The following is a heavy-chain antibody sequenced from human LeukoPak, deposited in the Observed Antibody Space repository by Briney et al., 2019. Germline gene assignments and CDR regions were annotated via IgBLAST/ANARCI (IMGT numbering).Heavy chain of an antibody. V-gene: IGHV1-18*03. CDR1: GYTFTSYG. Sequence: ASVKVSCKASGYTFTSYGISWVRQAPGQGLEWMGWISAYNGNTNYAQKLQGRVTITRDTSASTAYMELSSLRSEDMAVYYCARFWAGSFDYWGQGTLVTVSS. CDR3: ARFWAGSFDY. CDR2: ISAYNGNT. J-gene: IGHJ4*02. D-gene: IGHD3/OR15-3a*01.